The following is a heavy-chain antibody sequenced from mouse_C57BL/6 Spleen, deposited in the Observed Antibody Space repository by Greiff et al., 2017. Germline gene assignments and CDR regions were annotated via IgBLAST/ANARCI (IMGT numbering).Heavy chain of an antibody. V-gene: IGHV1-55*01. CDR2: IYPGSGST. CDR3: TREGYDYDWFAY. J-gene: IGHJ3*01. CDR1: GYTFTSYW. Sequence: QVHVKQPGAELVKPGASVKMSCKASGYTFTSYWITWVKQRPGQGLEWIGDIYPGSGSTNYNEKFKSKATLTVDTSSSTAYMQLSSLTSEDSAVYYCTREGYDYDWFAYWGQGTLVTVSA. D-gene: IGHD2-4*01.